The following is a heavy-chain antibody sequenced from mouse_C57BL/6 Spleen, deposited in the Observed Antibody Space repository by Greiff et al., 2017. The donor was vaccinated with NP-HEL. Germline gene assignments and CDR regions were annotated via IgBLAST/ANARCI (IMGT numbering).Heavy chain of an antibody. D-gene: IGHD2-4*01. CDR3: ARRAGYYDYDGGAMDY. V-gene: IGHV1-9*01. CDR2: ILPGSGST. CDR1: GYTFTGYW. J-gene: IGHJ4*01. Sequence: QVQLQQSGAELMKPGASVKLSCKATGYTFTGYWIEWVKQRPGHGLEWIGEILPGSGSTNYNEKFKGKATFTADTSSNTAYMQLSSLTTEDSAIYYCARRAGYYDYDGGAMDYWGQGTSVTVSS.